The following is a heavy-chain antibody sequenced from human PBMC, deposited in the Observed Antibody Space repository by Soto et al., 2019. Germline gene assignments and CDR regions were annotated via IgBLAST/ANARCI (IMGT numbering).Heavy chain of an antibody. Sequence: SQTLSLTCDISGDSVSSKNAAWSWIRQSPSRGLEWLGRTYYGSKWYTDYAGSLKSRMTINADTSKNQFSLQLNSVTPEDTAMYYCARAYSAYDSNFDFWGQGTLVTVSS. CDR3: ARAYSAYDSNFDF. V-gene: IGHV6-1*01. D-gene: IGHD5-12*01. CDR1: GDSVSSKNAA. CDR2: TYYGSKWYT. J-gene: IGHJ4*02.